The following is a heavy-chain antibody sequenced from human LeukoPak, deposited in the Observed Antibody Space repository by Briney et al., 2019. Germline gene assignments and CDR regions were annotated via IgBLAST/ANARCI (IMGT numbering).Heavy chain of an antibody. CDR3: ARGIVVVPAAQHWFDP. CDR1: GGSFSGYY. D-gene: IGHD2-2*01. Sequence: SETLSLTCAVYGGSFSGYYWSWIRQPPGKGLEWIGEINHSGSTNYNPSLKSRVTISVDTSKNQFSLELSSVTAADTAVYYCARGIVVVPAAQHWFDPWGQGTLVTVSS. V-gene: IGHV4-34*01. CDR2: INHSGST. J-gene: IGHJ5*02.